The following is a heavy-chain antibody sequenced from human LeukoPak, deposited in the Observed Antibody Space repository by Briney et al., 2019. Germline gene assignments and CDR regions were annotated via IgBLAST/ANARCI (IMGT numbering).Heavy chain of an antibody. CDR1: GFTFSDYF. V-gene: IGHV3-11*06. CDR2: INGRGTYI. CDR3: ARSGREATEIDY. J-gene: IGHJ4*02. D-gene: IGHD1-1*01. Sequence: GGSLRLSCAASGFTFSDYFMSWVRQAPGKGLEWLSYINGRGTYIDYAESLKGRITISRDNAQNSLYLQMNSLRDEDTAVYYCARSGREATEIDYWGQGTLVTVSS.